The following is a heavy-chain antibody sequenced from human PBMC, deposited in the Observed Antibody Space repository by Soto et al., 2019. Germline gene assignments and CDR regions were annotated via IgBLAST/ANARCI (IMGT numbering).Heavy chain of an antibody. Sequence: QVQLVESGGGVVQPGRSLRLSCAASGFTFRNYAMHWVRQAPGKGLEGVAVISYDGSNKIYRDYVKGRFTISRDNSKNTLYLQINSLRYEDTAVYYCARGDREDIAVVVGVRPGEYGVDVWGQGTTVTVSS. CDR2: ISYDGSNK. J-gene: IGHJ6*02. CDR3: ARGDREDIAVVVGVRPGEYGVDV. V-gene: IGHV3-30-3*01. CDR1: GFTFRNYA. D-gene: IGHD2-15*01.